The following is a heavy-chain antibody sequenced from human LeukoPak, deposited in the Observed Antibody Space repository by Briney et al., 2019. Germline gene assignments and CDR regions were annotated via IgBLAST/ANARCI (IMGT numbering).Heavy chain of an antibody. CDR3: AKDDRGNEAPFDY. CDR2: IWYDGSNK. Sequence: PGRSLRLSCAASAFTVSSYGMHWDRQAPGKGLEWVAVIWYDGSNKYYADSVKGRFTMSRDNSKNTLYLQMNSLRAEDTAVYYCAKDDRGNEAPFDYWGQGTLVTVSS. J-gene: IGHJ4*02. CDR1: AFTVSSYG. V-gene: IGHV3-33*06.